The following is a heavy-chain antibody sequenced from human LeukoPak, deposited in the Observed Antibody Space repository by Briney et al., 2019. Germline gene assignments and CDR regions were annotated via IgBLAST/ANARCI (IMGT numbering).Heavy chain of an antibody. CDR1: GFTFGDYA. J-gene: IGHJ4*02. CDR2: IRSKAYGGTT. CDR3: TRDAQRAYYYDSSGYAH. Sequence: SLRLSCTASGFTFGDYAMSWVRQAPGKGLEWVGFIRSKAYGGTTEYAASVKGRFTISRDDSKSTAYLKMNSLKTQDTAVYYCTRDAQRAYYYDSSGYAHWGQGTLVTVSS. V-gene: IGHV3-49*04. D-gene: IGHD3-22*01.